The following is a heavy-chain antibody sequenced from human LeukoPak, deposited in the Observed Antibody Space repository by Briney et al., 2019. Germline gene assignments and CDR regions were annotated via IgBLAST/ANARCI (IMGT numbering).Heavy chain of an antibody. D-gene: IGHD3-22*01. CDR1: GYTFTSYA. J-gene: IGHJ4*02. CDR2: INAGNGNT. Sequence: ASVKVSCKASGYTFTSYAMHWVRQAPGQRLEWMGWINAGNGNTKYSQKFQGRVTITRDTSASTAYMELSSLRSEDTAVYYCARDGYSYDTSGPPGGYWGQGTLVTVSS. V-gene: IGHV1-3*01. CDR3: ARDGYSYDTSGPPGGY.